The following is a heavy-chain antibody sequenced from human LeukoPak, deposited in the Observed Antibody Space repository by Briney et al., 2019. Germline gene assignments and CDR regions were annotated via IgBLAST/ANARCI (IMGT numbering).Heavy chain of an antibody. CDR1: GFTFNTYV. V-gene: IGHV3-23*01. D-gene: IGHD6-6*01. J-gene: IGHJ4*02. Sequence: GGSLRLSCAASGFTFNTYVMSWVRQAPGKGLEWVSNINLDGSGTYYADSVKGRFTISRDSSKNTLYLQLNSLRAEDTAVYYCAKGSSSSSGRPDCWGQGTLVTVSS. CDR3: AKGSSSSSGRPDC. CDR2: INLDGSGT.